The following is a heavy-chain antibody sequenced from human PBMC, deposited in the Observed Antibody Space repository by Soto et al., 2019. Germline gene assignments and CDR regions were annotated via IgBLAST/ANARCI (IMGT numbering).Heavy chain of an antibody. J-gene: IGHJ4*02. Sequence: SETLSLTCTVSGGSISSSSYYWGWIRQPPGKGLEWIGSIYYSGSTYYNPSLKSRVTISVDTSKNQFSLKLSSVTAADTAVYYCAGKDDYSNYRYFDYWGQGTLVTVSS. D-gene: IGHD4-4*01. CDR1: GGSISSSSYY. V-gene: IGHV4-39*01. CDR2: IYYSGST. CDR3: AGKDDYSNYRYFDY.